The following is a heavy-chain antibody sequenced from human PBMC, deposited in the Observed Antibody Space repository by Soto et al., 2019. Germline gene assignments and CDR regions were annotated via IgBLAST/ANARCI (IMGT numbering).Heavy chain of an antibody. CDR3: VRACSSNSCYDVFDY. V-gene: IGHV4-4*07. D-gene: IGHD2-2*01. Sequence: QVQLQESGPGLLKPSETLSLTCTVSGGSISSYYWSWIRQPAGKGLEWIGRIYTSGSTNYNPSLKSRVTMSVDTSKNQFSLKLSSVTAAVTAVYYCVRACSSNSCYDVFDYWGQGTLVTVSS. J-gene: IGHJ4*02. CDR1: GGSISSYY. CDR2: IYTSGST.